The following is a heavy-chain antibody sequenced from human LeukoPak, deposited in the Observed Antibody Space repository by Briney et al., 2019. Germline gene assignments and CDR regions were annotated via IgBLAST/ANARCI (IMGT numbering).Heavy chain of an antibody. CDR2: VSASGSP. D-gene: IGHD2-2*01. V-gene: IGHV4-61*02. J-gene: IGHJ6*03. CDR1: GGSISSGTSY. CDR3: ARSFLGNIVVVPAARLGYYYMDV. Sequence: SQTLSLTCSVSGGSISSGTSYWNWIRQPAGKGLEWIGRVSASGSPSYHPSLKSRVTISLSTSMSQFSLKLTSVTAADAAVYYCARSFLGNIVVVPAARLGYYYMDVWGKGTTVTVSS.